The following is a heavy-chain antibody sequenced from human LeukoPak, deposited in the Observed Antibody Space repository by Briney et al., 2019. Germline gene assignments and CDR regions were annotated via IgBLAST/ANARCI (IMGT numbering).Heavy chain of an antibody. J-gene: IGHJ4*02. CDR2: IYYSGST. D-gene: IGHD3-10*01. V-gene: IGHV4-59*01. Sequence: SETLSLTCTVSGGSISSYYWSWIRPPPGKGLEWIGYIYYSGSTNYNPSLKSRVTISVDTSKNQFSLKLSSVTAADTAVYYCAKRQNSGEGYWGQGILVTVSS. CDR1: GGSISSYY. CDR3: AKRQNSGEGY.